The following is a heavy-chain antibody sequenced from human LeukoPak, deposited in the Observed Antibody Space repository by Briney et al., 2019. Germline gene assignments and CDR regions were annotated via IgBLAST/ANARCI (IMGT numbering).Heavy chain of an antibody. CDR2: INPNSGGT. V-gene: IGHV1-2*02. D-gene: IGHD3-3*01. CDR3: ATGITILGVVTPTDF. CDR1: GYTFTGYY. Sequence: ASVKVSCKASGYTFTGYYIQWVRQAPGQGLEWMGWINPNSGGTNYAQKFQGRVTMTRDTSISIAYMELSGLRSDDTAVYYCATGITILGVVTPTDFWGQGTLVTVSS. J-gene: IGHJ4*02.